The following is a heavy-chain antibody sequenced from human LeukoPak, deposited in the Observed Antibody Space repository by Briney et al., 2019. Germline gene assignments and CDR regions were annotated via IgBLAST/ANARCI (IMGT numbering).Heavy chain of an antibody. V-gene: IGHV1-18*01. Sequence: GASVKVSCKASGYTFTSYGISWVRQAPGQGLEWMGWISAYNGNTNYAQKLQGRVTMTTDTSTSTAYMELRSLRSDDTAVYYCARAKPEYYDFWSGSSLYYFDYWGQGTLVTVSS. CDR3: ARAKPEYYDFWSGSSLYYFDY. D-gene: IGHD3-3*01. J-gene: IGHJ4*02. CDR1: GYTFTSYG. CDR2: ISAYNGNT.